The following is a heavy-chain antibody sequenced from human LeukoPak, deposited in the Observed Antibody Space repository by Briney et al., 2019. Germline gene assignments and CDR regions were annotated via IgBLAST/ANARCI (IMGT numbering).Heavy chain of an antibody. V-gene: IGHV4-59*01. Sequence: SETLSLTCTVSGGSISSYYWSWIRQPPGKGLEWIGYIYYSGSTNYNPSLKSRVIISVDTSKNQFSLKLSSVTAADTAVYYCARGGYLGYCSSTSCYYGMDVWGQGTTVTVSS. CDR1: GGSISSYY. CDR2: IYYSGST. D-gene: IGHD2-2*01. J-gene: IGHJ6*02. CDR3: ARGGYLGYCSSTSCYYGMDV.